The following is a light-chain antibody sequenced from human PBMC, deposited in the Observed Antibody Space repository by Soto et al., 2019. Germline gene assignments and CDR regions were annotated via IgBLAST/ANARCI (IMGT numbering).Light chain of an antibody. CDR2: DAS. J-gene: IGKJ2*01. Sequence: AIPLTQSPSSLSASVGDRVTITCRASQGISSALAWYQQKPGKAPKLLIYDASSLESGVPSRFSGSGSGTDFILTISSLQPEDFATYYCQQFNSYPYTFGQGTKLEIK. V-gene: IGKV1-13*02. CDR3: QQFNSYPYT. CDR1: QGISSA.